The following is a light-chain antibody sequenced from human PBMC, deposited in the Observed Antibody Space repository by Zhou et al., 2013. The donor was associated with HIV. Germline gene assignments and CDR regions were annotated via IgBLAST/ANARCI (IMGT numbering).Light chain of an antibody. CDR3: QQHDTLPLT. CDR1: QGIYNY. V-gene: IGKV1-27*01. CDR2: GAS. J-gene: IGKJ3*01. Sequence: DSQMTQSPSSLSASLGDRVTITCRASQGIYNYLAWYQQKPGKPPKLLISGASTLHSGVPPRFSGSGSTTDFTLTISSLQPEDIAVYYCQQHDTLPLTFGPGTKVDIK.